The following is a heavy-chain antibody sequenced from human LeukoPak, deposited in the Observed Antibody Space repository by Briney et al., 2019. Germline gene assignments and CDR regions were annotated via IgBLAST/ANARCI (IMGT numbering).Heavy chain of an antibody. CDR1: GGTFSSYA. CDR2: IIPILGIA. J-gene: IGHJ5*02. Sequence: SVKVSCKASGGTFSSYAISWVRQAPGQGLEWMGRIIPILGIANYAQKFQGRVTITADKSTSTAYTELSSLRSEDTAVYYCARGDYSSETNWFDPWGQGTLVTVSS. V-gene: IGHV1-69*04. D-gene: IGHD6-19*01. CDR3: ARGDYSSETNWFDP.